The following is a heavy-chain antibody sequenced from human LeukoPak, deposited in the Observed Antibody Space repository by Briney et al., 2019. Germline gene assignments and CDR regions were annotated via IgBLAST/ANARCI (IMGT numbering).Heavy chain of an antibody. V-gene: IGHV3-23*01. J-gene: IGHJ4*02. CDR3: AKGHSGWAYDSSGFYFDY. CDR2: ISGSGGNT. D-gene: IGHD3-22*01. Sequence: GGSLRLSCAASGFTFSSYAMSWVRQAPGKGLEWVSVISGSGGNTYYADSVKGRFTISRDNSKNTLYLQMNSLRAEDTAVYYCAKGHSGWAYDSSGFYFDYWGQGTLVTVSS. CDR1: GFTFSSYA.